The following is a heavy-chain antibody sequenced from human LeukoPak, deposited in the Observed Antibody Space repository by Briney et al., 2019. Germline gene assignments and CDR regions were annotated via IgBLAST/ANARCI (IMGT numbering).Heavy chain of an antibody. CDR1: GFTFSSYA. V-gene: IGHV3-23*01. D-gene: IGHD5-18*01. Sequence: GGSLRLSCAASGFTFSSYAMSWVRQAPGKGLEWVSAISGSGGSTYYADSVKGRFTISRDNSKNTLYLQMNSLRAEDTAVYYCAKILLAAMVNNWFDPWGQGTLVTVSS. CDR3: AKILLAAMVNNWFDP. J-gene: IGHJ5*02. CDR2: ISGSGGST.